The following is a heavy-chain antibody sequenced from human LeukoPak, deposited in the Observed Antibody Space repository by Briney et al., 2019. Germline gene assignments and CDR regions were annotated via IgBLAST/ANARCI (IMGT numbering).Heavy chain of an antibody. D-gene: IGHD2-2*01. J-gene: IGHJ6*02. CDR2: IWYDGSNK. CDR1: GFTFSSYG. CDR3: ALGYCSSTSCYFDYYGMDV. V-gene: IGHV3-33*01. Sequence: GGSLRLSCAASGFTFSSYGMHWVRQAPGKGLEWVAVIWYDGSNKYYADSVKGRFTISRDNSKNTLYLQMNSLRAEDTAVYYCALGYCSSTSCYFDYYGMDVWGQGTTVTVSS.